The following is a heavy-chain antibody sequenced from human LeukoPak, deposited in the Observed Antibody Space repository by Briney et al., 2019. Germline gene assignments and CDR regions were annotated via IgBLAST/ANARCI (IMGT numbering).Heavy chain of an antibody. CDR2: INPNSGGT. D-gene: IGHD3-22*01. V-gene: IGHV1-2*02. Sequence: ASVKVSCKASGYTFTGYYMHWVRQAPGQGLEWMGWINPNSGGTNYAQKLQGRVTMTTDTSTSTAYMELSSLRSEDTAVYYCARENYDSSGYYRGAFDIWGQGTMVTVSS. J-gene: IGHJ3*02. CDR1: GYTFTGYY. CDR3: ARENYDSSGYYRGAFDI.